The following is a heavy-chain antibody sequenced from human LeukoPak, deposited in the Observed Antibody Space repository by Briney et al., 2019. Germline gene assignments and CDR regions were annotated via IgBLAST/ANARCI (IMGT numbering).Heavy chain of an antibody. CDR2: IGTAGDT. CDR1: GFTVSSYD. V-gene: IGHV3-13*01. J-gene: IGHJ6*02. D-gene: IGHD1-26*01. CDR3: ARVSGSFGMDV. Sequence: GGSLRLSCAASGFTVSSYDMHWVRQATGKGLEWVSAIGTAGDTYYPGSVKGRFTISRENAKNSLYLQMNSLRAGDTAVYYCARVSGSFGMDVWGQGTTVTVSS.